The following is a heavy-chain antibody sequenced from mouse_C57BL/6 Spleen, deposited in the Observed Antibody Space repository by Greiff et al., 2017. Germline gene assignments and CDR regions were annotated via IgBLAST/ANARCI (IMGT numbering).Heavy chain of an antibody. CDR2: IDPSDSYT. CDR3: ARGYYGSMGYYAMDY. D-gene: IGHD1-1*01. CDR1: GYTFTSYW. Sequence: VQLQQPGAELVMPGASVKLSCKASGYTFTSYWMHWVNQRPGQGLEWIGEIDPSDSYTNYNQKFKGKSTLTVDKSSSTAYMQLSSLTSEDSAVYYCARGYYGSMGYYAMDYWGQGTSVTVSS. J-gene: IGHJ4*01. V-gene: IGHV1-69*01.